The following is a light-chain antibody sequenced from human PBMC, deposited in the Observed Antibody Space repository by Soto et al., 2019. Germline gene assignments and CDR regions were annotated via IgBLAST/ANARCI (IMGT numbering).Light chain of an antibody. CDR1: SSDVGGYNS. CDR2: EVT. Sequence: QSVLTQPPSASGSPGQSVTISCTGTSSDVGGYNSVSWYQQHPGTVPKLMIYEVTKRPSGVPDRFSGSKSGNTASLTVSGLQAEDEADYYCSSYAGSNNWVFGGGTKVTVL. J-gene: IGLJ3*02. CDR3: SSYAGSNNWV. V-gene: IGLV2-8*01.